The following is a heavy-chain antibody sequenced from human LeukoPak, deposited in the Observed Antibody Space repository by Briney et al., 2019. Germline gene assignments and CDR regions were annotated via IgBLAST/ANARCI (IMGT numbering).Heavy chain of an antibody. CDR1: GDTFSSYA. Sequence: ASVKVSCKASGDTFSSYAINWVRQAPGQGLEWMGGITPMFGTAKYAQKFQGRVTITADESTSTAYMELSSLRSEDTAVYYCARVAYDSSGYYFPFDYWGQGTLVTVSS. CDR2: ITPMFGTA. D-gene: IGHD3-22*01. V-gene: IGHV1-69*13. CDR3: ARVAYDSSGYYFPFDY. J-gene: IGHJ4*02.